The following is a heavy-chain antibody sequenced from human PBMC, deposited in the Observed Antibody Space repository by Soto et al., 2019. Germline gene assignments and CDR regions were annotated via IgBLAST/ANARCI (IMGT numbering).Heavy chain of an antibody. D-gene: IGHD3-16*01. CDR3: VKYTVTEDLGES. J-gene: IGHJ5*02. Sequence: EVQLLESGGDVVRPGGSLRLSCAASGFTFSSYAMGWVRQAPGKGLEWVAGVSRAGTYTFYADSVRGRFSISRDNSRDTVALYMNALRGDDTAGYFCVKYTVTEDLGESWGQGTLVSVSS. CDR2: VSRAGTYT. V-gene: IGHV3-23*01. CDR1: GFTFSSYA.